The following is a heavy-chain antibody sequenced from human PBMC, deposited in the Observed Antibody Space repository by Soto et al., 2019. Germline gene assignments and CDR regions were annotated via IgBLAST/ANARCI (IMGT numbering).Heavy chain of an antibody. CDR3: ARGGDYGDYGRYFDY. D-gene: IGHD4-17*01. Sequence: GGSLRLSCAASGFTFSSYGMHWVRQAPGKGLEWVAVIWYDGSNKYYADSVKGRFTISRDNSKNTLYLQMNSLRAEDTAVYYCARGGDYGDYGRYFDYWGQGTLVTVSS. J-gene: IGHJ4*02. V-gene: IGHV3-33*01. CDR2: IWYDGSNK. CDR1: GFTFSSYG.